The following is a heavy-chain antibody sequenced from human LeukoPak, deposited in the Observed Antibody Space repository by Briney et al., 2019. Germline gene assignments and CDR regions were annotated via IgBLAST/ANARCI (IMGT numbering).Heavy chain of an antibody. J-gene: IGHJ4*02. CDR1: GGSISSGSYY. D-gene: IGHD3-3*01. CDR2: IYTSGST. Sequence: PSETLSLTCTVSGGSISSGSYYWSWIRRPAGKGLEWIGRIYTSGSTNYNPSLKSRVTISVDTSKNQFSLKLSSVTAADTAVYYCAGGFDSSLEFDYWGQGTLVTVSS. CDR3: AGGFDSSLEFDY. V-gene: IGHV4-61*02.